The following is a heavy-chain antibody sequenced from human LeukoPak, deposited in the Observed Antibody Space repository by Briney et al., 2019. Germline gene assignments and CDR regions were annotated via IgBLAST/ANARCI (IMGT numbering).Heavy chain of an antibody. CDR3: AKDYYDILTGSDDY. D-gene: IGHD3-9*01. CDR2: IRYDGSNK. V-gene: IGHV3-30*02. J-gene: IGHJ4*02. CDR1: GFTFSSYG. Sequence: PGGSLRLSCAASGFTFSSYGMHWVRQAPGKGLEWVAFIRYDGSNKYYADSVKGRFTISRDNSKNTLYLQMNSLRAEDTAVYYCAKDYYDILTGSDDYWGQGTLATVSS.